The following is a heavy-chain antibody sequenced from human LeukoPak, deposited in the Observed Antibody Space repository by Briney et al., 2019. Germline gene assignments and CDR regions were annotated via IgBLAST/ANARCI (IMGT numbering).Heavy chain of an antibody. Sequence: GSSVKVSCKASGDTFSSYTISWVRQAPGQGLEWMGRIIPILGIANYAQKFQGRVTITADKSTSTAYMELSSLRSEDTAVYYCARERKTYYYDSSGYPLGFDPWGQGTLVTVSS. J-gene: IGHJ5*02. CDR1: GDTFSSYT. CDR2: IIPILGIA. V-gene: IGHV1-69*04. D-gene: IGHD3-22*01. CDR3: ARERKTYYYDSSGYPLGFDP.